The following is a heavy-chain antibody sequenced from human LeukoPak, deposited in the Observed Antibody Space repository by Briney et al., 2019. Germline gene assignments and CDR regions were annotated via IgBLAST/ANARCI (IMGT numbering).Heavy chain of an antibody. CDR3: AKAALYCSGGSCYRNPFDY. Sequence: GGSLRLSCAASGFIVSQNYMSWVRQAPGKGLEWVSVIFRGDDTNYVDSVKGRFTIFRDNSKNTLYLQMNSLRAEDTAVYYCAKAALYCSGGSCYRNPFDYWGQGTLVTVSS. D-gene: IGHD2-15*01. V-gene: IGHV3-66*01. CDR1: GFIVSQNY. J-gene: IGHJ4*02. CDR2: IFRGDDT.